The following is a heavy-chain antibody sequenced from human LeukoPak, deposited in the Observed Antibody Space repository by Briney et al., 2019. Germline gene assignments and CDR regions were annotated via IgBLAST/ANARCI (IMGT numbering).Heavy chain of an antibody. CDR2: IYTSGST. J-gene: IGHJ6*03. D-gene: IGHD6-19*01. CDR3: ARDREYSSGWYPPTYYYYYMDV. Sequence: SETLSLTCTVSGGSISSYYWSWIRQPAGKGLEWIGRIYTSGSTNYNPSLKSRVTMSVDTSKNQFSLKLSSVTAADTAVYYCARDREYSSGWYPPTYYYYYMDVWGKGTTVTISS. V-gene: IGHV4-4*07. CDR1: GGSISSYY.